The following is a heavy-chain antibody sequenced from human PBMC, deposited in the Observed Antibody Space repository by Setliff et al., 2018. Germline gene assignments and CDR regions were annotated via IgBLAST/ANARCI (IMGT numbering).Heavy chain of an antibody. CDR3: TVYNTGSSKDHY. J-gene: IGHJ4*02. CDR2: IKHSGST. V-gene: IGHV4-34*01. D-gene: IGHD2-8*02. CDR1: GGSFSGYY. Sequence: PSETLSLTCTVYGGSFSGYYWIWIRQPPGKGLEWIGEIKHSGSTNYNPSLKSRVTISVDTSKNQFSLKLSSVTAADTALYYCTVYNTGSSKDHYWGQGTPVTVSS.